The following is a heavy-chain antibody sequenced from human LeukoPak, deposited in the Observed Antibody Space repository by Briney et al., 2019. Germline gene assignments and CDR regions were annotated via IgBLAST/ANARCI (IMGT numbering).Heavy chain of an antibody. D-gene: IGHD1-7*01. CDR3: ARFTASGNYYFDY. Sequence: SETLSLTCTVSGGSISSSSYYWDWIRQPPGKGLEWIGSIYYSGSTHYSPSLKSRVTISVDTSKNQFSLKLSSVTAADTAVYYCARFTASGNYYFDYWGQGTLVTVSS. J-gene: IGHJ4*02. V-gene: IGHV4-39*07. CDR1: GGSISSSSYY. CDR2: IYYSGST.